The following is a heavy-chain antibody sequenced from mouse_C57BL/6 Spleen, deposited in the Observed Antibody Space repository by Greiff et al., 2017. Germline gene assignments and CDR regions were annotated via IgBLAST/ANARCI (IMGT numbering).Heavy chain of an antibody. CDR3: VRQFYDGYYEGGYFDY. V-gene: IGHV10-1*01. Sequence: EVTVVESGGGLVQPKGSLKLSCAASGFRFNTYAMNWVRQAPGKGLEWVARIRSKSNNYATYYADSVKDRFTISRDDSESMLYLQMNNVKTEDTAMYYCVRQFYDGYYEGGYFDYWGQGTTLTVAS. CDR1: GFRFNTYA. CDR2: IRSKSNNYAT. D-gene: IGHD2-3*01. J-gene: IGHJ2*01.